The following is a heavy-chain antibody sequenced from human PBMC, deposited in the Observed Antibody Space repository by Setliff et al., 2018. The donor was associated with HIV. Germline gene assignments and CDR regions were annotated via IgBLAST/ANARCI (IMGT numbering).Heavy chain of an antibody. D-gene: IGHD3-16*01. CDR2: IYYHGST. J-gene: IGHJ4*02. CDR3: VNPSGAMGDFDS. V-gene: IGHV4-39*01. CDR1: GDSITSNSYY. Sequence: KPSETLSLTCTVSGDSITSNSYYWGWIRQPPGKGLEWIGTIYYHGSTYYNPSLKSRVTVSIDTSKNQFSLQLTSVTAADTAVYYCVNPSGAMGDFDSWGQGTLVTVSS.